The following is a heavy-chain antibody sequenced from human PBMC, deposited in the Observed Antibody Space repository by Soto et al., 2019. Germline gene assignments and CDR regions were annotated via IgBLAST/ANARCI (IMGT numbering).Heavy chain of an antibody. CDR3: ARGPYYYDSSGYGAFDI. D-gene: IGHD3-22*01. CDR1: GGTFSSYA. Sequence: QVQLVQSGAEVKKPGSSVKVSCKASGGTFSSYAISWVRQAPGQGIEWMGGIIPIFGTANYAQKFQGRVTITADESTSTAYMELSSLRSEDTAVYYCARGPYYYDSSGYGAFDIWGQGTMVTVSS. CDR2: IIPIFGTA. V-gene: IGHV1-69*01. J-gene: IGHJ3*02.